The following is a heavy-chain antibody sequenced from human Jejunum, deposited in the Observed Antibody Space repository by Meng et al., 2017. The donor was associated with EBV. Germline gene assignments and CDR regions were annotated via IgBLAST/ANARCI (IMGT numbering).Heavy chain of an antibody. J-gene: IGHJ4*02. Sequence: QVQPVQSGAEVKKPGASVKVSCKTSGYSFSNYGIAWVRQAPGQGLEWMGWINTYNGNTNYAQKFQGRVTVTTDSSTNTAYMELRSLRSDDTAVYFCARDGETYGSGTYHCDYWGQGTLVTVSS. D-gene: IGHD3-10*01. CDR3: ARDGETYGSGTYHCDY. V-gene: IGHV1-18*01. CDR1: GYSFSNYG. CDR2: INTYNGNT.